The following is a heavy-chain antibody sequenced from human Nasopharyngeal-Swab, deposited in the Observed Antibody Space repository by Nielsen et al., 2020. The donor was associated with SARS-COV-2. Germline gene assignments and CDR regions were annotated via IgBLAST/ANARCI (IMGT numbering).Heavy chain of an antibody. Sequence: GGSLRLSCAASGFTFSNCGMHWVRQAPGKGLEWVAVISYDGNIKSYADSVRGRFLISRDNSHNTLYVQMSRLRTEDRAVYYCAKAFGEDQLAEDPFDAWGQGTMVTVSS. CDR2: ISYDGNIK. CDR1: GFTFSNCG. D-gene: IGHD3-16*01. J-gene: IGHJ3*01. CDR3: AKAFGEDQLAEDPFDA. V-gene: IGHV3-30*18.